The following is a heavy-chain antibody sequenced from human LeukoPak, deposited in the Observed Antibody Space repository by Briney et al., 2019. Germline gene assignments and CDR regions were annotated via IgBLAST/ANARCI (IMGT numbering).Heavy chain of an antibody. Sequence: SGGSLRLSCAASGFTFSSYAMHWVRQAPGKGLEWVAVISYDGSNKYYADSVKGRFTISRDNSKNTLYLQMNSLRAEDTAVYYCARDRYSYGHFDYWGQGTLVTVSS. V-gene: IGHV3-30-3*01. D-gene: IGHD5-18*01. CDR2: ISYDGSNK. J-gene: IGHJ4*02. CDR3: ARDRYSYGHFDY. CDR1: GFTFSSYA.